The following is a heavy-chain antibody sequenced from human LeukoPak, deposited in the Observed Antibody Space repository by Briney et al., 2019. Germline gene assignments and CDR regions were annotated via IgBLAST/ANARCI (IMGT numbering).Heavy chain of an antibody. D-gene: IGHD6-13*01. J-gene: IGHJ5*02. CDR1: GYTFTSYG. CDR2: ISAYNGNT. CDR3: ARNAGIYSSSNWFDP. Sequence: ASVKVSCKASGYTFTSYGISWVRQAPGQGLEWTGWISAYNGNTNYAQKLQGRVTMTTDTSTSTAYMELRSLRSDDTAVYYCARNAGIYSSSNWFDPWGQGTLVTVSS. V-gene: IGHV1-18*01.